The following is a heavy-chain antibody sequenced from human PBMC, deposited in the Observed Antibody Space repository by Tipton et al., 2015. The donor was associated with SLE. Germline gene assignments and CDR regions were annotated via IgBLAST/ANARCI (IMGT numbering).Heavy chain of an antibody. Sequence: LSCTVSGGSISSGDYYWSWIRQPPGKGLEWIGYIYYSGSTYYNPSLKSRVTISVDTSKNQFSLKLSSVTAADTAVYYCARMRGWSRRYFDYWGQGTLVTVSS. CDR2: IYYSGST. D-gene: IGHD6-19*01. J-gene: IGHJ4*02. V-gene: IGHV4-30-4*01. CDR1: GGSISSGDYY. CDR3: ARMRGWSRRYFDY.